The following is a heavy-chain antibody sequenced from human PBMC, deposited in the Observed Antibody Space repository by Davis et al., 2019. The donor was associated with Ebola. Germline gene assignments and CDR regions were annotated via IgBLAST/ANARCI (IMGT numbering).Heavy chain of an antibody. CDR2: IDPSDSYT. V-gene: IGHV5-10-1*01. Sequence: GESLKISCKGSGYSFTSYWISWVRQMPGKGLEWMGRIDPSDSYTNYSPSFQGHVTISADKSISTAYLQWSSLKASDTAMYYCTTYYGSGSSFDYWGQGTLVTVSS. J-gene: IGHJ4*02. CDR3: TTYYGSGSSFDY. D-gene: IGHD3-10*01. CDR1: GYSFTSYW.